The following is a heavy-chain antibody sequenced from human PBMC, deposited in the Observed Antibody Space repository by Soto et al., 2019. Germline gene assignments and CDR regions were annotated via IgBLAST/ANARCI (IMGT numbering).Heavy chain of an antibody. J-gene: IGHJ6*02. CDR2: IYYTGST. CDR3: ARLGKMDTTLGGYYYYAMDL. Sequence: QLQLQESGPGLVKPSETLSLTCTVSGGSISRSNCYWGWIRQPPGKGREWIGSIYYTGSTYYNPSLKSGVTISVDTSKTQFSLKLSSMTATDTAVYYCARLGKMDTTLGGYYYYAMDLWGQGTTVTVSS. CDR1: GGSISRSNCY. D-gene: IGHD5-18*01. V-gene: IGHV4-39*01.